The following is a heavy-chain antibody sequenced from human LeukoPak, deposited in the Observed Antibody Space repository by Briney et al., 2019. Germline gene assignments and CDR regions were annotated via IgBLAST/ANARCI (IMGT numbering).Heavy chain of an antibody. Sequence: GGSLRLSCAASGFTFSSYGMHWVRQAPGKGLEWVAFIRYDGSNKYYADSVKGRFTISRDNSKNTLYLQMNSLRAEDTAVYYCARDSHYYDSSGYYYWGQGTLVTVSS. CDR1: GFTFSSYG. J-gene: IGHJ4*02. CDR2: IRYDGSNK. D-gene: IGHD3-22*01. CDR3: ARDSHYYDSSGYYY. V-gene: IGHV3-30*02.